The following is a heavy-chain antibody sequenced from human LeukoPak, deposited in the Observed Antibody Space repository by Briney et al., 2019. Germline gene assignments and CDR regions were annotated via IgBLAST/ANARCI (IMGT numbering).Heavy chain of an antibody. D-gene: IGHD3-22*01. CDR2: IYTSGST. CDR1: GGSISSYY. J-gene: IGHJ4*02. V-gene: IGHV4-4*07. CDR3: ARGGYYDSSEPFDY. Sequence: PSETLSLTCTVSGGSISSYYWSWIRQPAGKGLEWIGRIYTSGSTNYNPSLKSRVTMSVDTSKNQFSLKLSSVTAADTAVYYCARGGYYDSSEPFDYWGQGTLVTVSS.